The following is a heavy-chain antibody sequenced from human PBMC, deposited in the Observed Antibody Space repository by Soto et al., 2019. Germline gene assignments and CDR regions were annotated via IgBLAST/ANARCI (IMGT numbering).Heavy chain of an antibody. CDR2: ISAYNGNT. D-gene: IGHD1-1*01. CDR1: RYTFTSYG. Sequence: VKVSCKAPRYTFTSYGIGGVRQAPGQGLEWMGWISAYNGNTNYAQKLQGRVTMTTDTSTSTAYMELRSLRSDDTAVYYCARDAVPSYYYFYYFMDVWVKGSTVTVS. V-gene: IGHV1-18*01. CDR3: ARDAVPSYYYFYYFMDV. J-gene: IGHJ6*03.